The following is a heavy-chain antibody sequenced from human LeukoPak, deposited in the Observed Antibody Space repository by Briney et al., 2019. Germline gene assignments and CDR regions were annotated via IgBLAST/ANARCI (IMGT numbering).Heavy chain of an antibody. J-gene: IGHJ4*02. CDR2: ISYDGSNK. D-gene: IGHD2-15*01. V-gene: IGHV3-30*18. CDR3: AKAEDTSADY. CDR1: GFTFESYG. Sequence: PGGSLRLSCEASGFTFESYGMHWVRQAPGKGLEWVAVISYDGSNKYYADSVKGRFTISRDNSKNTLYLQMNSLRAEDTAVYYCAKAEDTSADYWGQGTLVTVSS.